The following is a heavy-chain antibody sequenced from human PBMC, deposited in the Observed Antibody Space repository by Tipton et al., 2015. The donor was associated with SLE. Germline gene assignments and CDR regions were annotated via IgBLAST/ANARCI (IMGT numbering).Heavy chain of an antibody. CDR3: ARVSDSSGYYYYFDY. J-gene: IGHJ4*02. CDR1: GGSISSYY. D-gene: IGHD3-22*01. V-gene: IGHV4-59*01. CDR2: IYYSGST. Sequence: LRLSCTVSGGSISSYYWSWIRQPPGKGLEWIGYIYYSGSTNYNPSLKSRVTISVDTSKNQFSLKLSSVTAADTAAYYCARVSDSSGYYYYFDYWGQGTLVTVSS.